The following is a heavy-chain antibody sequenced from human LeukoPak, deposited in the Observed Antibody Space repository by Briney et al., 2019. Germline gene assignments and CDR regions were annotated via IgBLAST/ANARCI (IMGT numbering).Heavy chain of an antibody. J-gene: IGHJ4*02. Sequence: GGSLRLSCVASGFTFSSYSMNWVRQAPGKGLEWVSSISSSSSYIYYADSVKGRFTISRDNAKNSLYLQMNSLRAEDTAVYYCARVKAVAGTYFDYWGQGTLVTVSS. CDR2: ISSSSSYI. V-gene: IGHV3-21*01. CDR1: GFTFSSYS. CDR3: ARVKAVAGTYFDY. D-gene: IGHD6-19*01.